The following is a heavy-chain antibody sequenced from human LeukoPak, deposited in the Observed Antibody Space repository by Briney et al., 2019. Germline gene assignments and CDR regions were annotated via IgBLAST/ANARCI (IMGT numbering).Heavy chain of an antibody. Sequence: SVKVSCKASGGTFSSYAISWVRQAPGQGLEWMGGIIPIFGTANYAQKFQGRVTITADESTSAAYMELSSLRSEDTAVYYCARNRYYLYYFDYWGQGTLVTVSS. CDR3: ARNRYYLYYFDY. CDR2: IIPIFGTA. J-gene: IGHJ4*02. D-gene: IGHD1-14*01. CDR1: GGTFSSYA. V-gene: IGHV1-69*13.